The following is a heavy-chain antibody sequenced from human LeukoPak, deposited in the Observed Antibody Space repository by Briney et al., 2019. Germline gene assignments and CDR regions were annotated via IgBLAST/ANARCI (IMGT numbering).Heavy chain of an antibody. V-gene: IGHV3-23*01. CDR1: GFTFDNYA. CDR3: AKDPREYCSSTSCPNWFDP. Sequence: GGSLRLSCAASGFTFDNYAISWVRQAPRKGLEWVSGISGSGGSTYYADSVKGRFTISRDNSKNTLYLQMYSLRAEDSAVYYCAKDPREYCSSTSCPNWFDPWGQGTLVTVSS. D-gene: IGHD2-2*01. J-gene: IGHJ5*02. CDR2: ISGSGGST.